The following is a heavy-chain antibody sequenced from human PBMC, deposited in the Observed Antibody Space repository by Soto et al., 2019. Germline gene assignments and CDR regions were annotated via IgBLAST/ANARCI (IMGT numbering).Heavy chain of an antibody. CDR1: GFTLSDHF. D-gene: IGHD3-10*01. J-gene: IGHJ1*01. CDR2: SRNKANSYST. CDR3: VTPVHGSGRQPGWSAGFLH. V-gene: IGHV3-72*01. Sequence: EVQLVESGGGLVQPGGSLRLSCAASGFTLSDHFMDWVRQAPGKGLEWVGRSRNKANSYSTEYAASVKGRFTISRDDSQNSLYLQMNSLKTEDTAVYYCVTPVHGSGRQPGWSAGFLHWGQGTLVTVSS.